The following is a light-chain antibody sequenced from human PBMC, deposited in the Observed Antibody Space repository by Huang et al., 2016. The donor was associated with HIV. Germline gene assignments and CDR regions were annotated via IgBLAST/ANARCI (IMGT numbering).Light chain of an antibody. CDR3: QQRSTWPPIFT. CDR1: RSVSKN. J-gene: IGKJ3*01. V-gene: IGKV3-11*01. Sequence: EIVLTQSPATLSLSPGETATLSCWASRSVSKNLAWYQHTPGQVPRLLIYDASNRATGIPARFGGSGSGTDFTLTISSLEPEDSAIYYCQQRSTWPPIFTFGPGTKVDIK. CDR2: DAS.